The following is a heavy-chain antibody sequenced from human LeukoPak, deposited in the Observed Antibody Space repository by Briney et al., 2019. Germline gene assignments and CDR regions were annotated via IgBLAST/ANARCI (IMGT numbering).Heavy chain of an antibody. Sequence: TSETLTLTCIVSGGSISSGGYYWSWIRQHPGKGQEWIGYIYYSGSTYYNPSLKSRVTISVDTSKNQFSLKLGSVTAADTAVYYCARDSLRHFDYWGQGTLVTVSS. V-gene: IGHV4-31*03. CDR1: GGSISSGGYY. CDR3: ARDSLRHFDY. CDR2: IYYSGST. J-gene: IGHJ4*02.